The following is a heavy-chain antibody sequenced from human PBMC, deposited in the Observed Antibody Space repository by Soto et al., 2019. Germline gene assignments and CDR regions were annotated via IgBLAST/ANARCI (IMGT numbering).Heavy chain of an antibody. CDR1: GGSLSGFP. V-gene: IGHV4-59*01. Sequence: PSETLCLTCSVSGGSLSGFPWIWIRQPPGKGLEWVGYIYHTGRSNYNPSLKSRLTISLDMSRNQFSLQLTSVTAADTALYYCARVSNDYGGNGAFDYWGLGTLVTVSS. CDR2: IYHTGRS. D-gene: IGHD3-16*01. CDR3: ARVSNDYGGNGAFDY. J-gene: IGHJ4*02.